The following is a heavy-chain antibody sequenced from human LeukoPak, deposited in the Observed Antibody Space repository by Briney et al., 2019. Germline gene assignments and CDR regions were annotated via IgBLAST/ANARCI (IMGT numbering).Heavy chain of an antibody. V-gene: IGHV3-33*01. Sequence: PGRFLRLSCAASGFTFSNYGMHWVRQAPGKGLEWVAVIWYDASNKYYADSVKGRFTISRDNSKNTLYLQMNSLRAEDTAVYYCARGNGANSGTFDYWGQGTLVTVSS. CDR3: ARGNGANSGTFDY. D-gene: IGHD4/OR15-4a*01. CDR1: GFTFSNYG. CDR2: IWYDASNK. J-gene: IGHJ4*02.